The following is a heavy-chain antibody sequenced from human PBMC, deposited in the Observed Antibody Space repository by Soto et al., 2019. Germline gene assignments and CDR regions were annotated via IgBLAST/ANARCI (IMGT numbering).Heavy chain of an antibody. CDR3: ARPYEGGYSSNHHYYYALDV. J-gene: IGHJ6*02. CDR1: GGTFSRYS. D-gene: IGHD3-22*01. Sequence: SVKVSCKISGGTFSRYSISWVRQAPGQGLEWMGWIVPIFGTRNYAQKVQDRVTVTTDESATTAHMELSNLRSEDTAVYYCARPYEGGYSSNHHYYYALDVWGQGTAVTVSS. V-gene: IGHV1-69*05. CDR2: IVPIFGTR.